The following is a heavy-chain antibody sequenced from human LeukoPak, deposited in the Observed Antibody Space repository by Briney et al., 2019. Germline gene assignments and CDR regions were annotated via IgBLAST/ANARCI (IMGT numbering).Heavy chain of an antibody. Sequence: SQTLSLTCAISGDSVSSNSAAWTWIRQSPSRGLEWLGRTCYRSNWYSDYAISMKGRITINPDTSKNQFSLQLNSVTPEDTAVYYCARYYGDAFDIWGQGTMVTVSS. J-gene: IGHJ3*02. CDR3: ARYYGDAFDI. D-gene: IGHD3-3*01. V-gene: IGHV6-1*01. CDR2: TCYRSNWYS. CDR1: GDSVSSNSAA.